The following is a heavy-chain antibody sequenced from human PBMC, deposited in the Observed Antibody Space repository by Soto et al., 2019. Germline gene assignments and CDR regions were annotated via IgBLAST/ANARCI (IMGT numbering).Heavy chain of an antibody. CDR3: ASPDYGSGSYPDY. Sequence: QVQLVESGGGVVQPGRSLRLSCTASGFTFSSYAMHWVRQAPGKGLEWVAVISYDGSNKYYADSVKGRFTISRDNSKNTLFLQMNSLRSEDTAGYYCASPDYGSGSYPDYWGQGTLVTVSS. D-gene: IGHD3-10*01. V-gene: IGHV3-30-3*01. J-gene: IGHJ4*02. CDR1: GFTFSSYA. CDR2: ISYDGSNK.